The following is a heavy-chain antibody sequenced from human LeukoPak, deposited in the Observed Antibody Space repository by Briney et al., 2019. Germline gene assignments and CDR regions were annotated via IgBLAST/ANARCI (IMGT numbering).Heavy chain of an antibody. D-gene: IGHD3-3*01. CDR2: ISSSTNRT. CDR1: GLTFRGYD. Sequence: GGSLRLSCVTSGLTFRGYDMFWVRQAPGKGLEWISYISSSTNRTHYADSVKGRFTISRDNAKNSLYLQMNSLRVDDTAVYYCARTYDFGRGPPGDAFDNWGQGKLVTVPS. V-gene: IGHV3-48*01. CDR3: ARTYDFGRGPPGDAFDN. J-gene: IGHJ3*02.